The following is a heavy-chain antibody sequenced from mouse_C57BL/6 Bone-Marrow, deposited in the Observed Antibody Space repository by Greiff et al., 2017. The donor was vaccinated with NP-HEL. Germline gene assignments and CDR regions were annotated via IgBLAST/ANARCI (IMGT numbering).Heavy chain of an antibody. CDR1: GYTFTSYW. CDR3: ARGATVVGVPISWFAY. D-gene: IGHD1-1*01. Sequence: VQLQQPGAELVKPGASVKLSCKGSGYTFTSYWMHWVKQRPGRGLEWIGRIDPNSGGTKYNEKFKSKATLTVDKPSSTAYMQLSSLTSEDSAVYYCARGATVVGVPISWFAYWGQGTLVTVSA. CDR2: IDPNSGGT. V-gene: IGHV1-72*01. J-gene: IGHJ3*01.